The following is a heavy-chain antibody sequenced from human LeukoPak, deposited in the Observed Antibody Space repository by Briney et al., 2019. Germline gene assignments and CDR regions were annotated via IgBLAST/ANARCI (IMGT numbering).Heavy chain of an antibody. D-gene: IGHD3-9*01. V-gene: IGHV3-15*01. J-gene: IGHJ4*02. CDR3: TTGGRRYFDWLNY. Sequence: GGSLRLSCAASGFTFSNAWMSWVRQAPGKGLEWVGRIKTKPDGGTTDYAAPVKGRFTISRDDSKNTLYLQMNSLKTEDTAVYYCTTGGRRYFDWLNYWGQGTLVTVSS. CDR2: IKTKPDGGTT. CDR1: GFTFSNAW.